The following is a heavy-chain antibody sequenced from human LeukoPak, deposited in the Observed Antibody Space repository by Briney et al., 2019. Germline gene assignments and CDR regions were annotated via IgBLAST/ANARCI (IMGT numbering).Heavy chain of an antibody. CDR2: ISGSGGST. J-gene: IGHJ4*02. Sequence: GGSLRLSCAASGFTFSSYAMSWVRQAPGKGLEWDSAISGSGGSTYYADSVKGRFTISRDNAKNSLYLQMNSLRAEDTAVYYCARDHLGFMGIVVVPAAASYKYFDYWGQGTLVTVSS. CDR3: ARDHLGFMGIVVVPAAASYKYFDY. CDR1: GFTFSSYA. V-gene: IGHV3-23*01. D-gene: IGHD2-2*03.